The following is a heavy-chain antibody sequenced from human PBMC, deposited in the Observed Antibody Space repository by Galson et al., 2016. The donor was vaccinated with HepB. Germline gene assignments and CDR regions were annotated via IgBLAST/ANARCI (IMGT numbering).Heavy chain of an antibody. CDR1: GFTFSDNA. J-gene: IGHJ6*02. V-gene: IGHV3-30*04. CDR3: ARDRGDYVWGSARLVTAYYYGLDV. Sequence: SLRLSCADSGFTFSDNAMHWVRQAPGKGLEWVALISFDGTEKYYADSVRGRFTISRDNSKNTLYLQMNILRADDTAVYYCARDRGDYVWGSARLVTAYYYGLDVWGQGTTVTVSS. D-gene: IGHD3-16*01. CDR2: ISFDGTEK.